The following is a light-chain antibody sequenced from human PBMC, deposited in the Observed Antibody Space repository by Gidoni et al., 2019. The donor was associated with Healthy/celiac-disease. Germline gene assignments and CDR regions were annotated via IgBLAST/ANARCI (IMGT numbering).Light chain of an antibody. Sequence: EILLTPSPATLSLSPGERATLSCRASQSVSSYLAWYQQKPGQAPRLLIYDASNRATGIPARFSGSGSGTDFTLTISSLEPEDFAVYYCQQRSNWQGTFGGXTKVEIK. V-gene: IGKV3-11*01. J-gene: IGKJ4*01. CDR1: QSVSSY. CDR2: DAS. CDR3: QQRSNWQGT.